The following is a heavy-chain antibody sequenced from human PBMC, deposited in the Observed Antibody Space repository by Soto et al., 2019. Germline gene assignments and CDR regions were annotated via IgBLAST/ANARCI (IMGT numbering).Heavy chain of an antibody. CDR1: GFSCSNYG. Sequence: QVHLVESGGGVVQPGRSLRLSCEGSGFSCSNYGIHWVRQAPGTGLEWVAVISHDGNSHHLADSVRGRFTISRDNSKNTVFLHMTSLRREDSAVYHCVKAQERSAQYFAVVITAFDFWGQGTMVTVAS. V-gene: IGHV3-30*18. J-gene: IGHJ3*01. CDR3: VKAQERSAQYFAVVITAFDF. CDR2: ISHDGNSH. D-gene: IGHD3-22*01.